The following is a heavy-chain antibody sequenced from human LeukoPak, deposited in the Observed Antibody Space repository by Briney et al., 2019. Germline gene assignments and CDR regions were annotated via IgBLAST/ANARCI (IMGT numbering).Heavy chain of an antibody. V-gene: IGHV1-3*04. J-gene: IGHJ4*02. CDR1: EYTFTSNA. CDR2: INTGSGHT. Sequence: ASVKVSCKASEYTFTSNAMHWVRQAPGQRLEWMGWINTGSGHTKYSRNFQDRVTITRDTSASTAYMELSSLISEDTAVYYCARVASGDWPHYFDYWGQGTLVTVSS. CDR3: ARVASGDWPHYFDY. D-gene: IGHD3/OR15-3a*01.